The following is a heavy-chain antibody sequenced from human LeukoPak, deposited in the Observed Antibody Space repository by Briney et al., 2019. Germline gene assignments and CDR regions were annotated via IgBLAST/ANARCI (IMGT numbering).Heavy chain of an antibody. J-gene: IGHJ4*02. CDR1: GGTFSSYA. CDR2: IIPIFGTA. CDR3: AESSGGEYYFVY. V-gene: IGHV1-69*13. Sequence: SVKVSCKASGGTFSSYAISWVRQAPGQGLEWMGGIIPIFGTANYAQKFQGRVTITADESTSTPYMELSSLRSEDTAVYYCAESSGGEYYFVYWGQGTLVTVSS. D-gene: IGHD1-14*01.